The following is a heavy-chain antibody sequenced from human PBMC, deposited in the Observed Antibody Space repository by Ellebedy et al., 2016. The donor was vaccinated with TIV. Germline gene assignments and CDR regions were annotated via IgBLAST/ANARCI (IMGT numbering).Heavy chain of an antibody. CDR3: ARGLHDHRDAYNYVY. CDR2: INAGNGNT. Sequence: ASVKVSCKASGYTFTSYAMHWVRQAPGQRLEWMGWINAGNGNTKYSQKFQGRVTITRDTSASTAYMELSSLRSEDTAVYYCARGLHDHRDAYNYVYWGQGTLVTVSS. D-gene: IGHD5-24*01. CDR1: GYTFTSYA. J-gene: IGHJ4*02. V-gene: IGHV1-3*01.